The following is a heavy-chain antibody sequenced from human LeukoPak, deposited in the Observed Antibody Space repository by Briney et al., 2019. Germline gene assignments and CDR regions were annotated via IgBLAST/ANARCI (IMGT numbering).Heavy chain of an antibody. V-gene: IGHV4-59*13. D-gene: IGHD6-19*01. CDR1: GGSISSYY. Sequence: KPSETLSLTCTVSGGSISSYYWSWIRQPPGKGLEWIGYIYYSGSTNYNPSLKSRVTISVDTSKNQFSLKLSSVTAADTAVYYCARLTYSSGWYSEYYYYGMDVWGQGTTVTVSS. CDR3: ARLTYSSGWYSEYYYYGMDV. J-gene: IGHJ6*02. CDR2: IYYSGST.